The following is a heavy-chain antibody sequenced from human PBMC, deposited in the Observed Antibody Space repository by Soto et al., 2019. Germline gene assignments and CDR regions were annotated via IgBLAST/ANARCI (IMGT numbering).Heavy chain of an antibody. CDR3: TTDLQAYCDGTTCYAGNYYYDDMDV. Sequence: GGSLRLSCAASGFSFRNAWMSWVRQAPGKGLEWVGHIKSQGDGGTRDYAAPVKGRFTISRDDSKNTLFLQMNSLKNEDTAVYFCTTDLQAYCDGTTCYAGNYYYDDMDVWGQGTTVTVYS. CDR1: GFSFRNAW. J-gene: IGHJ6*02. V-gene: IGHV3-15*01. CDR2: IKSQGDGGTR. D-gene: IGHD2-21*01.